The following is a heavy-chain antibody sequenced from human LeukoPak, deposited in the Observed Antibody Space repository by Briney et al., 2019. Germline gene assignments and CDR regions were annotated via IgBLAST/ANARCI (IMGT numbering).Heavy chain of an antibody. V-gene: IGHV3-21*01. CDR2: ISSSSSYI. Sequence: PGGALRLSCAASGFTLSSYSMNWVRPAPGKGLEWVSSISSSSSYIYYADSVKGRFTISRDNAKNSLYLQMNSLRAEDTAVYYCAREREGALSPIFTSGSYWFDPWGQGTLVTVSS. CDR1: GFTLSSYS. CDR3: AREREGALSPIFTSGSYWFDP. D-gene: IGHD1-26*01. J-gene: IGHJ5*02.